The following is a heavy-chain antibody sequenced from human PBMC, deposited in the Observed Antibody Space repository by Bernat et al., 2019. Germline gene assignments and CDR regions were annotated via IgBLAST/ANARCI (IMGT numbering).Heavy chain of an antibody. CDR2: IKEDGSEK. Sequence: EGQVVESGGGLVQPGGSLRLSCAASGFTFSNYWMSWLRQAPGKGLERVADIKEDGSEKHYIESVKGRFTISRDNAKNSLSLQMNSLRAEDTAVYYCARVGESGWSRDYWGQGTLVTVSS. CDR3: ARVGESGWSRDY. V-gene: IGHV3-7*03. CDR1: GFTFSNYW. J-gene: IGHJ4*02. D-gene: IGHD6-19*01.